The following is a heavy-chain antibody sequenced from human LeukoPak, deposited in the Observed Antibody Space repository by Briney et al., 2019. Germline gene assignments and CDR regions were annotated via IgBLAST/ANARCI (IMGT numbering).Heavy chain of an antibody. J-gene: IGHJ4*02. D-gene: IGHD1-26*01. CDR2: IYTSGST. Sequence: SQTLSLTCTVSGGSISSGSYYWSWIRQPAGKGLEWIGRIYTSGSTNYNPSLKSRVTISVDTSKNQFSLKLSSVTAADTAVYYCAVEVGSRFDYWGQGTLVTVSS. CDR3: AVEVGSRFDY. V-gene: IGHV4-61*02. CDR1: GGSISSGSYY.